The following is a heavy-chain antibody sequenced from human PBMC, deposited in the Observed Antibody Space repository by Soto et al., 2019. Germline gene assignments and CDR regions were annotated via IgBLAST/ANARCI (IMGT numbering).Heavy chain of an antibody. CDR2: IKQDGSEK. V-gene: IGHV3-7*05. J-gene: IGHJ4*02. CDR1: GFTFSSYW. D-gene: IGHD5-18*01. CDR3: ARDPAAMVPTPTNPFDY. Sequence: GGSLRLSCAASGFTFSSYWMSWVRQAPGKGLEWVANIKQDGSEKYYVDSVKGRFTISRDNAKNSLYLQMNSLRAEDTAVYYCARDPAAMVPTPTNPFDYWGQGTLVTVSS.